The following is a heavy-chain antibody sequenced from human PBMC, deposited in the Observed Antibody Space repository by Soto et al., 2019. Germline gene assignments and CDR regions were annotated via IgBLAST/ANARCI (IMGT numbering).Heavy chain of an antibody. CDR3: TTDDGTQLWLPVKDY. D-gene: IGHD5-18*01. CDR1: GFTFSNAW. V-gene: IGHV3-15*07. J-gene: IGHJ4*02. Sequence: PGGSLRLSCAASGFTFSNAWMNWVRQAPGKGLEWVGRIKSKTDGGTTDYAAPVKGRFTISGDDSKNTLYPQMNSLKTEDTAVYYCTTDDGTQLWLPVKDYWGQGTLVTVSS. CDR2: IKSKTDGGTT.